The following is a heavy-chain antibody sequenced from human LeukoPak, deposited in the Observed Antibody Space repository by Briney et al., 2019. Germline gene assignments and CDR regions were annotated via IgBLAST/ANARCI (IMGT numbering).Heavy chain of an antibody. V-gene: IGHV3-23*01. J-gene: IGHJ3*02. D-gene: IGHD5-18*01. CDR1: GFTFSSYA. Sequence: PWGSLRLSCAASGFTFSSYAMTWVRQAPGKGLEWVSGISISGASTYYADSVKGRFTISRDNSKNTLYLQMNSLRAEDTAVYYCAKVIDSYGQGDIWGQGTMVTVSS. CDR3: AKVIDSYGQGDI. CDR2: ISISGAST.